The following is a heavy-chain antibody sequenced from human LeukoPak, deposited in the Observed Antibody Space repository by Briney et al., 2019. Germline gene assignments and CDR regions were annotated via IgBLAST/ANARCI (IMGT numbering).Heavy chain of an antibody. CDR2: IYPGDSDT. CDR3: ARQGTYSGYDYYYYGMDV. CDR1: GYSFTSYW. D-gene: IGHD5-12*01. Sequence: GESLKISCNGSGYSFTSYWIGWVRQMPGKGLEWMGIIYPGDSDTRYSPSFQGQVTISADKSISTAYLQWSSLKASDTAMYYCARQGTYSGYDYYYYGMDVWGQGTTVTVSS. V-gene: IGHV5-51*01. J-gene: IGHJ6*02.